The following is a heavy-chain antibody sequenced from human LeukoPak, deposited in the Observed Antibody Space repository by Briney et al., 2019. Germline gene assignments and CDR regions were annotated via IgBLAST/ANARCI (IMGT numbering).Heavy chain of an antibody. CDR2: INHSGST. Sequence: SETLSLTCAVYGGSFSGYYWSWIRQPPGKGLEWIGEINHSGSTNYNPSLKSRVTISVDTSKNQFSLKLSSVTAADTAVYYCARTKRAFDIWGQGTMVTVSS. V-gene: IGHV4-34*01. CDR1: GGSFSGYY. J-gene: IGHJ3*02. CDR3: ARTKRAFDI.